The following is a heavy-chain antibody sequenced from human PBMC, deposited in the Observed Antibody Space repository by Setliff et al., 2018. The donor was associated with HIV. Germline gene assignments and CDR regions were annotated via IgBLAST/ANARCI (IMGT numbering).Heavy chain of an antibody. D-gene: IGHD3-22*01. V-gene: IGHV3-53*01. J-gene: IGHJ4*02. CDR3: ARGPRDYDSSGYTS. CDR1: GFSVSSNY. CDR2: IYAAGST. Sequence: GGSLRLSCAASGFSVSSNYMSWVRQAPGKGLEWVSVIYAAGSTYYADSVKGRFTISRDNAKNSLYLQMNSLRAEDTAVYYCARGPRDYDSSGYTSWGQGTLVTVSS.